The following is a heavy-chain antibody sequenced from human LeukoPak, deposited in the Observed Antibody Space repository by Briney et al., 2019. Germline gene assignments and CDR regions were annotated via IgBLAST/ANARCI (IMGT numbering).Heavy chain of an antibody. J-gene: IGHJ4*02. Sequence: SETLSLTCAVSGGSFSGYYWSWIRQPPGKGLEWIGSIYYSGSTYYNPSLKSRVTISVDTSKNQFSLKLSSVTAADTAVYYCARGASDIVAEGYFDYWGQGTLVTVSS. V-gene: IGHV4-34*01. CDR1: GGSFSGYY. CDR3: ARGASDIVAEGYFDY. CDR2: IYYSGST. D-gene: IGHD5-12*01.